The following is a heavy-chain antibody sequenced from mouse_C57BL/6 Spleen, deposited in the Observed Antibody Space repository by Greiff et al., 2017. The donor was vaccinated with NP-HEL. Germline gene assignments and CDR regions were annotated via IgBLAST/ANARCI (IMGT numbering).Heavy chain of an antibody. Sequence: VQLQQPGAELVRPGSSVKLSCKASGYTFTSYWMHWVKQRPIQGLEWIGNIDPSDSETHYNQKFKDKATLTVDKSSSTAYMQLSSLTSEDSAVYYCARRDWDKGYFDVWGTGTTVTVSS. CDR1: GYTFTSYW. J-gene: IGHJ1*03. D-gene: IGHD4-1*01. CDR3: ARRDWDKGYFDV. CDR2: IDPSDSET. V-gene: IGHV1-52*01.